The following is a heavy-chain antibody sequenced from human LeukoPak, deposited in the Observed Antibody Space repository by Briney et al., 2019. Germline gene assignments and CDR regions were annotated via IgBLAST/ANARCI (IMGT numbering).Heavy chain of an antibody. CDR1: GYTFTGSY. D-gene: IGHD2-15*01. J-gene: IGHJ6*02. CDR3: ARGYCSGDSCRYYYVMDV. V-gene: IGHV1-2*02. Sequence: ASVKVSCTASGYTFTGSYMHWVRQAPGQGLEWMGWINPNSGGTNYAQKFQGRVAMTRDTSISTAYMEVSRLRSDDTAVYYCARGYCSGDSCRYYYVMDVWGQGTTVTVSS. CDR2: INPNSGGT.